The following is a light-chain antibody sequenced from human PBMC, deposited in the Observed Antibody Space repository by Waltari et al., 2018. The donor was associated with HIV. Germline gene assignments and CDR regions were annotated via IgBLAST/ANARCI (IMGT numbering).Light chain of an antibody. CDR1: QSVSSSY. V-gene: IGKV3-20*01. J-gene: IGKJ2*02. CDR2: GAS. CDR3: QQYGNSPRT. Sequence: IVLTQSPGTLSLSPGERATLSCRASQSVSSSYLAWYQQKPGQAPRLLISGASSRATGIPDRFSGSGSGTDFTLTISRLEPEDFAVYYCQQYGNSPRTFGQGTKLEIK.